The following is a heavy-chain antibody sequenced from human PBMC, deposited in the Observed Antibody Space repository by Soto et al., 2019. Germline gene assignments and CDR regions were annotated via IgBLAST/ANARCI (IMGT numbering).Heavy chain of an antibody. CDR2: ISYDGSQK. V-gene: IGHV3-30*03. CDR3: ARNYYDFWSGYLSDF. D-gene: IGHD3-3*01. J-gene: IGHJ4*02. CDR1: GFTFNNYG. Sequence: QVQLVESGGGVVQPGRSLRLSRAASGFTFNNYGMHWVRQAPGKGLEWVAFISYDGSQKYFADSVKGRFNISKDSSRNTLYLQMNSLRVEDTAFYYCARNYYDFWSGYLSDFWGQGTLVAVSS.